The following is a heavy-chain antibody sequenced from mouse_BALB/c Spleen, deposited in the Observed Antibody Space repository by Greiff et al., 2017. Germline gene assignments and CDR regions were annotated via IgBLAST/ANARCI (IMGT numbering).Heavy chain of an antibody. D-gene: IGHD2-10*01. CDR3: ARAYYGNPYYFDY. CDR1: GFSLTSYG. Sequence: VQGVESGPGLVAPSQSLSITCTVSGFSLTSYGVHWVRQPPGKGLEWLGVIWAGGSTNYNSALMSRLSISKDNSKSQVFLKMNSLQTDDTAMYYCARAYYGNPYYFDYWGQGTTLTVSS. V-gene: IGHV2-9*02. CDR2: IWAGGST. J-gene: IGHJ2*01.